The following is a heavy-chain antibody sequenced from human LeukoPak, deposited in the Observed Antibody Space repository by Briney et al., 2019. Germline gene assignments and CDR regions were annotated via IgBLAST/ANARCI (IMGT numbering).Heavy chain of an antibody. CDR2: ISYDGSNK. CDR1: GFTFSSYG. J-gene: IGHJ6*02. D-gene: IGHD2-2*01. V-gene: IGHV3-30*18. Sequence: GGSLRLSCAASGFTFSSYGMHWVRQAPGKGLEWVAVISYDGSNKYYADSVKGRFTISRDNSKNTLYLQTNSLRAEDTAVYYCAKIDCSSTSCSLGPFFYYYGMDVWGQGTTVTVSS. CDR3: AKIDCSSTSCSLGPFFYYYGMDV.